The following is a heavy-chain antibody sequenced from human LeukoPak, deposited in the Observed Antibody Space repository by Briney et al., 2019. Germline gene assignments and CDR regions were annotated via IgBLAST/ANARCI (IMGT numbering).Heavy chain of an antibody. V-gene: IGHV3-30*04. CDR3: AREGGVRVQAHLDY. J-gene: IGHJ4*02. Sequence: GRSLRLSCAASGFTFSSYAMHWVRQAPGTGLEWVAVISYDGSNKYYADSVKGRFTISRDNSKNTLYLQMNSLRAEDTAVYYCAREGGVRVQAHLDYWGQGTLVTVSS. CDR1: GFTFSSYA. CDR2: ISYDGSNK. D-gene: IGHD1-1*01.